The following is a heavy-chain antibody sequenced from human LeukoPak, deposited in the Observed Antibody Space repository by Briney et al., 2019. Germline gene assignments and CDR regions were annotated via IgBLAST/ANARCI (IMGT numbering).Heavy chain of an antibody. J-gene: IGHJ4*02. Sequence: GGSLRLSCAASGFTFSSYAMHWVRQAPGKGLEWVAVISYDGSNKYYADSVKGRFTISRDNSKNTLYLQMNSLRAEDTAVYYCARDGYLIGGGTRGGGGFDYWGQGTLVTVSS. V-gene: IGHV3-30-3*01. CDR1: GFTFSSYA. CDR3: ARDGYLIGGGTRGGGGFDY. D-gene: IGHD1-26*01. CDR2: ISYDGSNK.